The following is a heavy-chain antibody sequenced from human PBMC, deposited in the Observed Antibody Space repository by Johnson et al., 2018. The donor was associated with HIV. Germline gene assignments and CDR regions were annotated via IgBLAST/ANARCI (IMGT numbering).Heavy chain of an antibody. CDR2: IGTAGDT. Sequence: VQLVESGGGLVQPGGSLRLSCAASGFTFSSYDMHWVRQATGKGLEWVSAIGTAGDTYYADSVKGRFTISRDNSKNTLYLQMNSLRAEDTAVYYCAREGTLGAVDIWGQGTMVTVSS. CDR1: GFTFSSYD. D-gene: IGHD1-1*01. CDR3: AREGTLGAVDI. J-gene: IGHJ3*02. V-gene: IGHV3-13*01.